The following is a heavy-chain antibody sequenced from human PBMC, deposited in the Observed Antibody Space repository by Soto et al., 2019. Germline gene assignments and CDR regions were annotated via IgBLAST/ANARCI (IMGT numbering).Heavy chain of an antibody. CDR1: GGSISSGDYY. J-gene: IGHJ4*02. Sequence: SETLSLTCTVSGGSISSGDYYWSWIRQPPGKGLEWIWYIYYSGSTYYNPSLKSRVTISVDTSKNQFSLKLSSVTAADTAVYYCAREEYYYDSSGYYHPYYFDYWGQGTLVTVSS. CDR2: IYYSGST. D-gene: IGHD3-22*01. CDR3: AREEYYYDSSGYYHPYYFDY. V-gene: IGHV4-30-4*01.